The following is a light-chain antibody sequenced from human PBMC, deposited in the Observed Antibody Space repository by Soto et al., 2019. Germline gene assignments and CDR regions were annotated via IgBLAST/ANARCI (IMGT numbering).Light chain of an antibody. CDR3: SSYTSTSTPCV. CDR2: EVS. J-gene: IGLJ1*01. V-gene: IGLV2-14*01. CDR1: SSDVGGYDF. Sequence: QSVLTQPASVSGSPGQLITISCTGTSSDVGGYDFVSWYQQHPGKAPKLMIYEVSHRPSGASNHFSGYKSGNTASLTISGLQAEDEADYYCSSYTSTSTPCVFGTGTKVTVL.